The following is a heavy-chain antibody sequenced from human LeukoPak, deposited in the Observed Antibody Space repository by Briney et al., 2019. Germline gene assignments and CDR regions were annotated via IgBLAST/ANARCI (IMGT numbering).Heavy chain of an antibody. Sequence: ASVKVSCKASGYTFTRYDINWVRQATGQGLEWMGWMNPNSGNTGYAQKFQDRVTITRDTSMSTAYMELSSLRSEDTAVYYCARAEXRSYDFWXDQXXYXMXVWG. D-gene: IGHD3-3*01. CDR3: ARAEXRSYDFWXDQXXYXMXV. CDR1: GYTFTRYD. J-gene: IGHJ6*03. V-gene: IGHV1-8*03. CDR2: MNPNSGNT.